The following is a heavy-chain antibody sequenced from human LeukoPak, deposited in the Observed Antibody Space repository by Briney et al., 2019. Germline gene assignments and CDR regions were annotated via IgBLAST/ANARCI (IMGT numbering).Heavy chain of an antibody. J-gene: IGHJ3*02. D-gene: IGHD6-19*01. CDR2: INKDGSKK. CDR3: ARDTSPSSSSSYFDAFDM. CDR1: GFTFSNDW. Sequence: PGGTLRLSCASSGFTFSNDWMTWLRQAQGKGLEWVANINKDGSKKNYVDSVKGRFTISRDNSKNSLFLQMNSLRAEDTAIYYCARDTSPSSSSSYFDAFDMWGQGTMVTVSS. V-gene: IGHV3-7*01.